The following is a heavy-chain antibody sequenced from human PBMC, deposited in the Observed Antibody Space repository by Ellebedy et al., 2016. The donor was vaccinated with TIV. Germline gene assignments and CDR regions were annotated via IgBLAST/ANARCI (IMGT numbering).Heavy chain of an antibody. J-gene: IGHJ3*01. D-gene: IGHD4-23*01. CDR2: ITESGGNT. CDR3: ARDPVGVGPAFDV. CDR1: GLTFSSHA. Sequence: GESLKISCAASGLTFSSHAMSWVRQASGKGLEWVSSITESGGNTYYADSVKGRFTISRDNSKDTLFLQMNSLRAEDTAIYFCARDPVGVGPAFDVWGQGTMVTVSS. V-gene: IGHV3-23*01.